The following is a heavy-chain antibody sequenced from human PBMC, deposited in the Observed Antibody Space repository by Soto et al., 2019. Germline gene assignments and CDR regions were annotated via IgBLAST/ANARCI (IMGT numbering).Heavy chain of an antibody. Sequence: SGGSLRLSCAASGFTFISYSINWVRQAPGKGLEWVSYISSSSSTIYYADSVKGRFTMSRDNAKNSLYLQMNSLRDEDTAVYYCARTMIVVALYYGMDVWGQGTTVTVSS. V-gene: IGHV3-48*02. CDR3: ARTMIVVALYYGMDV. CDR2: ISSSSSTI. CDR1: GFTFISYS. J-gene: IGHJ6*02. D-gene: IGHD3-22*01.